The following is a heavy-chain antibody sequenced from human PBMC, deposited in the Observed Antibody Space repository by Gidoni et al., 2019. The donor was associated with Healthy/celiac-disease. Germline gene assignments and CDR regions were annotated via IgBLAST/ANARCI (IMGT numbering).Heavy chain of an antibody. CDR1: GFTFTSSA. CDR3: AADLGVSGSGSYYSSLDY. Sequence: QMQLVQSGPEVKKPGTSVKVSCKASGFTFTSSAMQWVRQARGQRLEWIGWIVVGSGNTNYAQKFQERVTITRDMSTSTAYMELSSLRSEDTAVYYCAADLGVSGSGSYYSSLDYWGQGTLVTVSS. V-gene: IGHV1-58*02. CDR2: IVVGSGNT. D-gene: IGHD3-10*01. J-gene: IGHJ4*02.